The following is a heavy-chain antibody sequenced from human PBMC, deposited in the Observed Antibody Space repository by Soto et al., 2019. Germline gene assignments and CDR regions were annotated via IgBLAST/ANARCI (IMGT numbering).Heavy chain of an antibody. CDR2: ISGSGGST. CDR3: AKDKGSSWYEIDY. Sequence: EVQLLESGGGLVQPGGSLRLSCAASGFTFNNYAVTWVRQAPGKGLEWVSTISGSGGSTYYADSVKGRFTISRDNSKNTLYLQMNSPRAEDTAVYYCAKDKGSSWYEIDYWGQGTLVTVSS. V-gene: IGHV3-23*01. CDR1: GFTFNNYA. D-gene: IGHD6-13*01. J-gene: IGHJ4*02.